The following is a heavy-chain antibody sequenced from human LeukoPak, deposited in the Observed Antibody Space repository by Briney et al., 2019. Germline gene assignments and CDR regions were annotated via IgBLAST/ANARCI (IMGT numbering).Heavy chain of an antibody. Sequence: VGSLRLSCSASGFTFSSYSMHWVRQAPGKGLEYRLGITGNGGNTYYADSVKGRFTISRDNSKNTLYLHMSSLRVEDTAVYYCVNDYCGADCHFWGQGTLVTVPS. CDR2: ITGNGGNT. J-gene: IGHJ4*02. CDR3: VNDYCGADCHF. CDR1: GFTFSSYS. V-gene: IGHV3-64D*06. D-gene: IGHD2-21*02.